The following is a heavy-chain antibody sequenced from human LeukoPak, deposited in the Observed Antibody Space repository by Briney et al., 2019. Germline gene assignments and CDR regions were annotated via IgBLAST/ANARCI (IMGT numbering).Heavy chain of an antibody. J-gene: IGHJ6*03. D-gene: IGHD3-9*01. CDR3: ARAYYDILTGYYYYMDV. CDR1: GGSISSSSYY. Sequence: SETLSLTCTVSGGSISSSSYYWGWIRQPPGKGLEWIGSIYYSGSTYYNPSLKSRVTISVDTSKNQFSLKLSSVTAADTAVYYCARAYYDILTGYYYYMDVWGKGTTVTISS. V-gene: IGHV4-39*01. CDR2: IYYSGST.